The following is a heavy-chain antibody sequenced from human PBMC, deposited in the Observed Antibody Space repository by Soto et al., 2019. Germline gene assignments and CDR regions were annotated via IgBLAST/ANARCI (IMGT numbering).Heavy chain of an antibody. CDR1: GFTFSSYG. V-gene: IGHV3-30*18. D-gene: IGHD3-10*01. J-gene: IGHJ6*03. Sequence: QVQLVESGGGVVQPGRSLRLSCAASGFTFSSYGMHWVRQAPGKGLEWVAVISYDGSNKYYADSVKGRFTISRNNSKNTLSLQMNSLRVEDTAVYYCAKNGAGRREDYYMDVWGKGTTVTVSS. CDR3: AKNGAGRREDYYMDV. CDR2: ISYDGSNK.